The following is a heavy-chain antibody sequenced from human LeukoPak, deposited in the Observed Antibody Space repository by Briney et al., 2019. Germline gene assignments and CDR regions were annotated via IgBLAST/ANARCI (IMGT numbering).Heavy chain of an antibody. CDR2: IYTSGST. D-gene: IGHD3-10*01. CDR3: ARHGPADSRSYPLDH. V-gene: IGHV4-61*02. Sequence: SETLSLTCSVSGGSVSGGSYHWTWIRQPAGKGLEWIGRIYTSGSTNYSPSLKSRLTISVDTSENQISLKLSSVTAADTAVYYCARHGPADSRSYPLDHWGQGTLVTVSS. CDR1: GGSVSGGSYH. J-gene: IGHJ4*02.